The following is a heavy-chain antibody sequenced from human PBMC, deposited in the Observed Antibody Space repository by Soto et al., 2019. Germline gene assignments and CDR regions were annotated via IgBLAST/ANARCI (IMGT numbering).Heavy chain of an antibody. D-gene: IGHD3-16*01. V-gene: IGHV3-30*18. CDR1: GFTFSSYG. CDR3: AKAITTPAVSSYSRDSTCRGALIDY. Sequence: QVQLVESGGGVVQPGRSLRLSCAASGFTFSSYGMHWVRQAPGKGLEWVAVVSYDGNNEYYADSVKDLFTISRDNSKTTLYLQMNSLRAEDTAMYYCAKAITTPAVSSYSRDSTCRGALIDYWGQGTLVIVSS. CDR2: VSYDGNNE. J-gene: IGHJ4*02.